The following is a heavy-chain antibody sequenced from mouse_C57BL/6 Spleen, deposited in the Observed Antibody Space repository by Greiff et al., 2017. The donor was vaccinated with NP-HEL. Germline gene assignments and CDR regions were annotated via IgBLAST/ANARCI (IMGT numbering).Heavy chain of an antibody. Sequence: EVQLVESGGGLVQPGGSLSLSCAASGFTFTDYYMSWVRQPPGKALEWLGFIRNKANGYTTEYSASVKGRFTISRDNSQSILYLQMNALRAEDSATYYCARSYYYGSSGWYFDVWGTGTTVTVSS. CDR3: ARSYYYGSSGWYFDV. J-gene: IGHJ1*03. V-gene: IGHV7-3*01. CDR1: GFTFTDYY. CDR2: IRNKANGYTT. D-gene: IGHD1-1*01.